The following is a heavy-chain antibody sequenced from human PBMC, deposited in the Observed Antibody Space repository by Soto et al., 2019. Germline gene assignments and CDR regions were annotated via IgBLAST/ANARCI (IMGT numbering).Heavy chain of an antibody. D-gene: IGHD3-10*01. CDR2: IYYSGST. Sequence: PSETLSLTCTVSGGSISSSSYYWVWIRQPPGKGLEWIGSIYYSGSTYYNPSLKSRVAISVDTSKNQFSLKLSSVTAADTAVYYCARGGMVRVQFYFTWGQGTLVTVSS. CDR1: GGSISSSSYY. V-gene: IGHV4-39*01. J-gene: IGHJ5*02. CDR3: ARGGMVRVQFYFT.